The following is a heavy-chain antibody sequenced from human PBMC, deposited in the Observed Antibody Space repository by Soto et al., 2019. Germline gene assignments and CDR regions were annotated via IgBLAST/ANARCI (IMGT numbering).Heavy chain of an antibody. CDR1: GYTFTTYD. CDR3: ARKMSGWPKFDW. Sequence: QVLLVQSAAELKKPGASVNVSCMTSGYTFTTYDITWVRQAPGQGLEWMGWINGYSGTTDYAQKFQGRVTMTTDTSRGIAFMELSRLNFDDTGVYFCARKMSGWPKFDWWGQGTLVTVSS. V-gene: IGHV1-18*04. D-gene: IGHD6-19*01. J-gene: IGHJ4*02. CDR2: INGYSGTT.